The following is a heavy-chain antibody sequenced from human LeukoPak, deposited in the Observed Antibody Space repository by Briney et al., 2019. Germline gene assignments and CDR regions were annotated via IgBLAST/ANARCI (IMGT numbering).Heavy chain of an antibody. J-gene: IGHJ5*02. D-gene: IGHD2-2*01. CDR2: ISTSSRYI. CDR1: GFTLSTFD. CDR3: ARADCSGSTCYLRHSWFDP. Sequence: GGSLRLSCAASGFTLSTFDMNWFRQAPGKGLEWVSSISTSSRYIYYRDSVKGRFTISRGDAKNSLYLQMNSLTVEDTAVYYCARADCSGSTCYLRHSWFDPWGQGTLVTVSS. V-gene: IGHV3-21*06.